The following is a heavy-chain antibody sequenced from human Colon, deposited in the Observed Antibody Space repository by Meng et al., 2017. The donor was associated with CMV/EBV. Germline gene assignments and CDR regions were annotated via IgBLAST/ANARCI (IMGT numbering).Heavy chain of an antibody. CDR3: ARGRRISGTTPYVGKLYYFDY. V-gene: IGHV1-8*01. CDR2: MNPNSGNT. D-gene: IGHD1-7*01. J-gene: IGHJ4*02. CDR1: GYTFTSYD. Sequence: ASVKVSCKASGYTFTSYDINWVRQATGQGLEWMGWMNPNSGNTGYAQKFQGRVTMTRNTSISTAYMELSSLRSEDTAVYYCARGRRISGTTPYVGKLYYFDYWGQGTPVTVSS.